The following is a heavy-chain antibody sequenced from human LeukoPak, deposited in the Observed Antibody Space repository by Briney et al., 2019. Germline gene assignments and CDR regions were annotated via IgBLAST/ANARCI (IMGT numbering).Heavy chain of an antibody. V-gene: IGHV3-9*01. CDR1: GFTFDDYA. Sequence: GGSLRLSCAASGFTFDDYAMHWVRQAPGKGLEWVSGISWNSGSIGYADSVKGRFTISRDNAKNSLYLQMNSLRAEDTALYYCAKGYYDSSGPTFDYWGQGTLVTVSS. CDR2: ISWNSGSI. J-gene: IGHJ4*02. CDR3: AKGYYDSSGPTFDY. D-gene: IGHD3-22*01.